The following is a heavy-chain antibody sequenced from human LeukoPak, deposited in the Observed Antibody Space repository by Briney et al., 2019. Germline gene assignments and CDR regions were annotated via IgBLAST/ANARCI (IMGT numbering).Heavy chain of an antibody. Sequence: GASVKVSCKASGYTLINYAMNWVRQAPGQGLEWMGGIIPIFGTANYAQKFQGRVTITADESTSTAYMELSSLRSEDTAVYYCARGDYDILTGYSTHYYYYYMDVWGKGTTVTISS. J-gene: IGHJ6*03. D-gene: IGHD3-9*01. CDR1: GYTLINYA. V-gene: IGHV1-69*13. CDR3: ARGDYDILTGYSTHYYYYYMDV. CDR2: IIPIFGTA.